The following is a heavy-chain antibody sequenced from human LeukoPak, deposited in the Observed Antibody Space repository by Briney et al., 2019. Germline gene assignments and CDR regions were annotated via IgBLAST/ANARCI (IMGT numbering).Heavy chain of an antibody. V-gene: IGHV4-38-2*02. CDR3: ARDGHEFGGYSYGNPNNWFDP. J-gene: IGHJ5*02. Sequence: SETLSLTCTVSGYSISSDYYWGWIRQPPGKGLEWIGFIYHSGSTYYNPSLKSRVTISVDTSKNQFSLKLSSVTAADTAVYYCARDGHEFGGYSYGNPNNWFDPWGQGTLVTVSS. CDR1: GYSISSDYY. CDR2: IYHSGST. D-gene: IGHD5-18*01.